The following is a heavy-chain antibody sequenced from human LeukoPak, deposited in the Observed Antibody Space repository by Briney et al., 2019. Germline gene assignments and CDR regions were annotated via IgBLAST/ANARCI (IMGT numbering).Heavy chain of an antibody. CDR1: GGSFSGYY. Sequence: PSETLSLTCAVYGGSFSGYYWSWVRQPPGKGLEWIGEIYHSGSTNYNPSLKSRVTISVDKSKNQFSLKLSSVTAADTAVYYCAIKHYDFWSGSPYYYMDVWGKGTTVTVSS. CDR2: IYHSGST. V-gene: IGHV4-34*01. CDR3: AIKHYDFWSGSPYYYMDV. J-gene: IGHJ6*03. D-gene: IGHD3-3*01.